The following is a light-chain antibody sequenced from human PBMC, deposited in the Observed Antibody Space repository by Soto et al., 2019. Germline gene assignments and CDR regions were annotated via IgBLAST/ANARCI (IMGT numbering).Light chain of an antibody. V-gene: IGLV2-14*01. CDR1: SSDVGGYDY. Sequence: QSALTQPASVSGSPGQSITISCTGTSSDVGGYDYVSWYQQHPGKAPKLMIYDVSDRPSGVSNRFSGSKSGNTASLTISGLQAEDAADYYCSSYIGISSYKSSGTHWVFCGVTKLTVL. J-gene: IGLJ3*02. CDR3: SSYIGISSYKSSGTHWV. CDR2: DVS.